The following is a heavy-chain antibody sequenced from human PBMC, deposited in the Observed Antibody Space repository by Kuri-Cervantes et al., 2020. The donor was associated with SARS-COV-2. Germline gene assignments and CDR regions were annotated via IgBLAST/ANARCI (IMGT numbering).Heavy chain of an antibody. CDR3: ARSQPRPLGYYYYYYMDV. V-gene: IGHV1-46*01. J-gene: IGHJ6*03. CDR2: INPSGGST. CDR1: GYTFTSYY. Sequence: ASVKVSCKASGYTFTSYYMHWVRQAPGQGLEWMGIINPSGGSTSYAQKFQGRVTMTRDTSTSTVYMELSSLRSEDTAVYYCARSQPRPLGYYYYYYMDVWGKGTTVTVSS. D-gene: IGHD7-27*01.